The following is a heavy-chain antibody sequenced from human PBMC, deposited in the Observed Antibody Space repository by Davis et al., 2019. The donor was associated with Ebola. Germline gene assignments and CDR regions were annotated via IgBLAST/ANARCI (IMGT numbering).Heavy chain of an antibody. Sequence: SETLSLTCTVSGGSISSGGYYWSWIRQHPGKGLEWIGYIYYSGSTYYNPSLKSRVTISVDTSKNQFSLKLSSVTAADTAVYYCARVNYDFWSGYYSSNWFDPWGQGTLVTVSS. CDR1: GGSISSGGYY. V-gene: IGHV4-31*03. J-gene: IGHJ5*02. CDR2: IYYSGST. D-gene: IGHD3-3*01. CDR3: ARVNYDFWSGYYSSNWFDP.